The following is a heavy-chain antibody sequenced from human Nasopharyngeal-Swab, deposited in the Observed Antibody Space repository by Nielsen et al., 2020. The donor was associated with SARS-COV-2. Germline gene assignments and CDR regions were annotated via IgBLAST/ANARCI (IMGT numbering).Heavy chain of an antibody. CDR3: ARGGAAAEGYYGMDV. V-gene: IGHV3-74*01. Sequence: GESLKISCAASGFTFSSYWMHWVRQAPGKELVWVSRINSDGSSTSYADSVKGRFTISRDNAKNTLYLQMNSLRAEDTAVYYCARGGAAAEGYYGMDVWGQGTTVTVSS. D-gene: IGHD6-13*01. CDR1: GFTFSSYW. CDR2: INSDGSST. J-gene: IGHJ6*02.